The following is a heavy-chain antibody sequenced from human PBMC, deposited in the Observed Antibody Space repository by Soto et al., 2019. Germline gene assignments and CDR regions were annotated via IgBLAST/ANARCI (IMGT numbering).Heavy chain of an antibody. V-gene: IGHV6-1*01. D-gene: IGHD6-13*01. CDR3: ARDFQGISGYFDY. CDR1: GDSVSSTSAA. J-gene: IGHJ4*02. CDR2: TYYRSNWYN. Sequence: SQTLSLTCAISGDSVSSTSAAWNWIRQSPSRGLKWLGRTYYRSNWYNDYAVSVKSRITINPDTSKNQFSLQLNSVTPEDMAVYYCARDFQGISGYFDYWGQGTRVTVSS.